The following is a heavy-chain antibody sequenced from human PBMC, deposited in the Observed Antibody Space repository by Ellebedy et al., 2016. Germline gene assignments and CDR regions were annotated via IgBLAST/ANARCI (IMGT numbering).Heavy chain of an antibody. CDR3: ARVAASAGSMLDY. J-gene: IGHJ4*02. CDR1: GFTFSDYY. CDR2: IYYRGST. D-gene: IGHD6-13*01. Sequence: ESLKISXAASGFTFSDYYMSWIRQPPGEGLEWIATIYYRGSTFYNPSLKSRVTISMSTSKNQFSLTLTSVTAADTAVYYCARVAASAGSMLDYWGRGTLVTVSS. V-gene: IGHV4-38-2*01.